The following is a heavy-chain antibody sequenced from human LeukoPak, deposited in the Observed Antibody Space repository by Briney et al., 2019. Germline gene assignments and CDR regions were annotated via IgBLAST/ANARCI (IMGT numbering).Heavy chain of an antibody. V-gene: IGHV4-59*01. D-gene: IGHD6-13*01. J-gene: IGHJ4*02. CDR2: IYYSGTT. CDR1: GGSISSYY. Sequence: SETLSLTCTVSGGSISSYYWSWIRQPPGKGLEWIGYIYYSGTTNYNPSLKSRVTISVDTSKNQFSLKLSSVTAADTAVYYCARGVNIAAAQYGYWGQGTLVTVSS. CDR3: ARGVNIAAAQYGY.